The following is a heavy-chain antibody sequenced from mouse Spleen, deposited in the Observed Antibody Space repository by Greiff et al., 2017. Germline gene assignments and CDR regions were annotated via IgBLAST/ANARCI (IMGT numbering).Heavy chain of an antibody. CDR1: GYTFTDYY. CDR3: ARGIYYEAYFDY. J-gene: IGHJ2*01. CDR2: INPYNGGT. D-gene: IGHD1-1*01. V-gene: IGHV1-19*01. Sequence: SGPVLVKPGASVKMSCKASGYTFTDYYMNWVKQSHGKSLEWIGVINPYNGGTSYNQKFKGKATLTVDKSSSTAYMELNSLTSEDSAVYYCARGIYYEAYFDYWGQGTTLTVSS.